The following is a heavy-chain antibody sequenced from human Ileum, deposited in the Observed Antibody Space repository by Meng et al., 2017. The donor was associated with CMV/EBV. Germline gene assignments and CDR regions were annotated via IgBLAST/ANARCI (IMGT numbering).Heavy chain of an antibody. V-gene: IGHV3-48*03. CDR3: ARVKSGMDV. Sequence: GESLKISCAGSGFTLRSYEMNWVRQAPGKGLEWDSFISTRGSNKYYADSVKGRFTISRDNAKNSLYLQMNSLRVEDTAVYYCARVKSGMDVWGQGPPVTVSS. CDR2: ISTRGSNK. J-gene: IGHJ6*02. CDR1: GFTLRSYE.